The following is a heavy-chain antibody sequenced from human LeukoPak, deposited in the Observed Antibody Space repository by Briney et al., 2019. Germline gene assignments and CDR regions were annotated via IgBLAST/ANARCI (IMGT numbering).Heavy chain of an antibody. V-gene: IGHV3-74*01. CDR1: GFTFSSYS. Sequence: GGSLRPSCAASGFTFSSYSMNWARQAPGKGLVWVSRIISDASSTNYADSVKGRFTISRDNTKNTVYLQMNSLRVEDTAVYYCARGASSGWAHMDVWGKGTTVIISS. CDR2: IISDASST. J-gene: IGHJ6*03. D-gene: IGHD6-19*01. CDR3: ARGASSGWAHMDV.